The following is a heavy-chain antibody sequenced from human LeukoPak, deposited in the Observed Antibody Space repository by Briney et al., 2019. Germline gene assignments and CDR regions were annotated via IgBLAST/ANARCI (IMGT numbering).Heavy chain of an antibody. CDR3: ASYSGDTMVRGVISGWFDP. D-gene: IGHD3-10*01. CDR2: IYYRGST. Sequence: PSETLSLTCTVSGGSISSYYWSWIRQPPGKGLEWIGYIYYRGSTNYNPSLKSRVTISVDTSKNQFSLKLSSVTAADTAVYYCASYSGDTMVRGVISGWFDPWGQGTLVTVSS. CDR1: GGSISSYY. J-gene: IGHJ5*02. V-gene: IGHV4-59*01.